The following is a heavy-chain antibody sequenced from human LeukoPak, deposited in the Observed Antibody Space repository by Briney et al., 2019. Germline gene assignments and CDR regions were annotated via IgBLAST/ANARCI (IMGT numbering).Heavy chain of an antibody. V-gene: IGHV3-23*01. J-gene: IGHJ4*02. CDR2: TWGSGSSP. CDR3: AKDHIYYDSSGYY. D-gene: IGHD3-22*01. CDR1: GFTFSSYA. Sequence: PGGSLRLSCAASGFTFSSYAMSWVRQAPGKVLEWVLATWGSGSSPYYADAVKGRFNISRDNSKNTLYLQKKSLRAKDTAVYYCAKDHIYYDSSGYYWGQGTLVTVSS.